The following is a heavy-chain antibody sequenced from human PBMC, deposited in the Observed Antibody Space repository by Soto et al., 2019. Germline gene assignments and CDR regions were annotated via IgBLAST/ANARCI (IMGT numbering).Heavy chain of an antibody. J-gene: IGHJ4*02. CDR1: GFNFRTFT. D-gene: IGHD2-2*01. V-gene: IGHV3-30*09. CDR3: AKEGVNYASLSPVDY. Sequence: QIHLVESGGGVVQPGRSLRLSCASSGFNFRTFTMHWVRQAPGKGLEWVAGISYDGINAYYADSVKGRFAISRDNSKTTVSLQINSLRPADTAAYYCAKEGVNYASLSPVDYWGQGTLVTVSS. CDR2: ISYDGINA.